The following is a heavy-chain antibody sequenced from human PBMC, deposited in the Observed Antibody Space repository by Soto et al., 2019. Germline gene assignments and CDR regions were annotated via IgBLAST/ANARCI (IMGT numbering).Heavy chain of an antibody. CDR2: IYYGGST. D-gene: IGHD7-27*01. Sequence: SETLSLTCTVSGGSISSYYWSWIRLPPGKGLEWIGYIYYGGSTNYNPSLKSRVTISVDTPKNQFSLKLSSVTAADTAVYYCAKNWNWGSLVHWGQGTLVTVSS. V-gene: IGHV4-59*08. CDR3: AKNWNWGSLVH. J-gene: IGHJ4*02. CDR1: GGSISSYY.